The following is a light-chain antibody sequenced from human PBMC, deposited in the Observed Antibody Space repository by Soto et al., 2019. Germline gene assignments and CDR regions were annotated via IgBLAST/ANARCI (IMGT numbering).Light chain of an antibody. CDR3: SSYTSDSTLV. V-gene: IGLV2-14*01. CDR2: EVS. J-gene: IGLJ3*02. CDR1: STDVGGYNY. Sequence: SVLTQPASESGSPGQSIAISCTGTSTDVGGYNYVSWCQQHPGKAPKLMIYEVSNRPSGVSNRFSGAKSGNTASLTISGLQAEDEADYYCSSYTSDSTLVFGGGTKVTVL.